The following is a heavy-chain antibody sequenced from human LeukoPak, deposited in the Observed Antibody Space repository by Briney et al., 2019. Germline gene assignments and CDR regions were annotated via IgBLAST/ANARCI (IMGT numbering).Heavy chain of an antibody. CDR3: ARQEPYYYGSGSFDY. D-gene: IGHD3-10*01. J-gene: IGHJ4*02. CDR2: IYYSGST. CDR1: GGSISISSYY. Sequence: PSETLSLTCTVSGGSISISSYYWGWIRQPPGKGLEWIGSIYYSGSTYYNPSLKSRVTISVDTSKNQFSLKLSSVTAADTAVYYCARQEPYYYGSGSFDYWGQGTLVTVSS. V-gene: IGHV4-39*01.